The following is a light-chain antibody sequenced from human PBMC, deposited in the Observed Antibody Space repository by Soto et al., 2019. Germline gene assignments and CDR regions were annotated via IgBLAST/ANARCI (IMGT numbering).Light chain of an antibody. Sequence: DIKMTQSPSSLSASVGDRVTITCQASQDITDCLNWYQQKPGKAPKLLIYDASYLEVGVPSRFSGSGSGTDFTFTISSLQPEDIATYYCQQYGDLPSITFGGGTKVDIK. V-gene: IGKV1-33*01. CDR2: DAS. CDR1: QDITDC. CDR3: QQYGDLPSIT. J-gene: IGKJ4*01.